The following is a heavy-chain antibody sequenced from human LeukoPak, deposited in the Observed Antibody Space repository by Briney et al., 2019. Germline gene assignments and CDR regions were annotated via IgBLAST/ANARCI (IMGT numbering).Heavy chain of an antibody. V-gene: IGHV3-23*01. J-gene: IGHJ4*02. CDR2: IRGSDGST. D-gene: IGHD3-22*01. CDR3: ARYYDKSGYYGRHDY. CDR1: GFTFSTYA. Sequence: GGSPRLSCAASGFTFSTYAMSWVRQAPGMGLEWVSDIRGSDGSTYYADAVKGRFTISRDNSKNTLYLQMNSLRAEDTAVYYCARYYDKSGYYGRHDYWGQGTLVTVSS.